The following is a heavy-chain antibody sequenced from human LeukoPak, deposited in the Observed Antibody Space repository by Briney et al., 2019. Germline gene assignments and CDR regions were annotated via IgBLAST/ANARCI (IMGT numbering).Heavy chain of an antibody. CDR3: ARVPNSGSFFFDY. J-gene: IGHJ4*02. V-gene: IGHV4-59*01. Sequence: SETLSLTCTVSGGSISSYYWSWIRQPPGKGLEWIGYIYYSGSTNYNPSLKSRVTISVDTSKSQFSLKLSSVTAADTAVYYCARVPNSGSFFFDYWGQGTLVTASS. D-gene: IGHD1-26*01. CDR1: GGSISSYY. CDR2: IYYSGST.